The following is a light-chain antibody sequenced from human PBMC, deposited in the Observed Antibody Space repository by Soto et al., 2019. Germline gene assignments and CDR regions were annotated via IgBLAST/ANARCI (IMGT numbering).Light chain of an antibody. CDR2: KAS. CDR1: QSINSW. J-gene: IGKJ1*01. Sequence: DIQMTQSPSTLSASVGDRVTITCRAGQSINSWLAWYQQKPGKAPNLLIYKASSLESGVPSRFSGSGSGTEFTLTISSLQPDDFATYYCQQYNSYWTFGQGTKVEIK. CDR3: QQYNSYWT. V-gene: IGKV1-5*03.